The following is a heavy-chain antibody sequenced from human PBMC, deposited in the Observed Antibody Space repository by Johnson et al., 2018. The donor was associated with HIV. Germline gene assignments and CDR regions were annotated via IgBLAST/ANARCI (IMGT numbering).Heavy chain of an antibody. CDR2: IRYDRSNK. D-gene: IGHD1-26*01. CDR3: AKGIVGAMGAFDI. V-gene: IGHV3-30*02. CDR1: GFTFSSYG. J-gene: IGHJ3*02. Sequence: QVQLVESGGGVVQPGGSLRLSCAASGFTFSSYGMHWVRQALGKGLEWVAFIRYDRSNKYYVDSVTGRFSISRVNSKNTLYLQMNSLKAEDTAVYYCAKGIVGAMGAFDIWGQGTMVTVSS.